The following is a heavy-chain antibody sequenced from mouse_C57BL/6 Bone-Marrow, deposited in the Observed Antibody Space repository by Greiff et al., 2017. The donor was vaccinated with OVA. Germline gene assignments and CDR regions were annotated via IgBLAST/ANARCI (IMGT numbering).Heavy chain of an antibody. Sequence: EVQRVESGGGLVKPGGSLKLSCAASGFTFSSYTMSWVRQTPEKRLEWVATISGGGGNTYYPDSVKGRFTISRDNAKNTLYLQMSSLRSEDTALYYCARTYDGYYLFAYWGQGTTLTVSS. D-gene: IGHD2-3*01. J-gene: IGHJ2*01. V-gene: IGHV5-9*01. CDR1: GFTFSSYT. CDR3: ARTYDGYYLFAY. CDR2: ISGGGGNT.